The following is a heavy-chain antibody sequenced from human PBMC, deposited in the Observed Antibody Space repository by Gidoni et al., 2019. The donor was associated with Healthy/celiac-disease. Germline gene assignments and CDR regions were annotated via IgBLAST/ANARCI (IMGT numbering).Heavy chain of an antibody. CDR2: IYYSGST. V-gene: IGHV4-59*08. D-gene: IGHD3-22*01. J-gene: IGHJ4*02. Sequence: QVQLQESGPGLVKPSETLSLTCPVSGGSISSYCWSWIRQPPGKGLEWIWYIYYSGSTNYNPSLKSRVTISVDTSKNQFSLKLSSVTAADTAVYYCARLGGYYDSSGYYRGLDYWGQGTLVTVSS. CDR3: ARLGGYYDSSGYYRGLDY. CDR1: GGSISSYC.